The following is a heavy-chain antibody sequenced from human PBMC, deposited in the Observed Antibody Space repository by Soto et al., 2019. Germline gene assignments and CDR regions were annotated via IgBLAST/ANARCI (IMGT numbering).Heavy chain of an antibody. V-gene: IGHV3-33*01. D-gene: IGHD3-22*01. CDR2: IWYDGSNK. J-gene: IGHJ3*02. CDR3: ASEYDYYDSIGYSRSGAFDI. Sequence: GGSLRLSCAASGFTFSSYGMHWVRQAPGKGLEWVAVIWYDGSNKYYADSVKGRFTISSDNSKNTLYLQMNSLRAEDTAVYYCASEYDYYDSIGYSRSGAFDIWGQGTMVTVSS. CDR1: GFTFSSYG.